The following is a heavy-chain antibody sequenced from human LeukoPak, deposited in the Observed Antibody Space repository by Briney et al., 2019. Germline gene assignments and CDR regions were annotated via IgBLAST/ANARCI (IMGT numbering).Heavy chain of an antibody. V-gene: IGHV3-23*01. CDR2: ISDSGGRT. J-gene: IGHJ4*02. CDR3: ARTYCIGSSCPGVFEY. Sequence: GGSLRLSCAASGFPFSSYAMSWVRQAPGKGLEWVSVISDSGGRTYSAASVEGRFTISRDNSKDTLYLQMNSLRAEDTAVYYCARTYCIGSSCPGVFEYWGQGTLVTVSS. CDR1: GFPFSSYA. D-gene: IGHD2-15*01.